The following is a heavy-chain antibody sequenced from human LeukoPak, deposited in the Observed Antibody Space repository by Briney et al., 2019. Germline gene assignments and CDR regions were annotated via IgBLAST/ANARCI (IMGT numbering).Heavy chain of an antibody. Sequence: GGSLRLSCAASGFTFSTNAMHWVRQAPGKGLEWVAVISYDDSKKYYADSVKGRFTISRDNSKNTLYLQMNSLRAEDTAVYYCARGGRYFDWLSDFDYWGQGTLATVSS. J-gene: IGHJ4*02. CDR3: ARGGRYFDWLSDFDY. CDR1: GFTFSTNA. CDR2: ISYDDSKK. V-gene: IGHV3-30-3*01. D-gene: IGHD3-9*01.